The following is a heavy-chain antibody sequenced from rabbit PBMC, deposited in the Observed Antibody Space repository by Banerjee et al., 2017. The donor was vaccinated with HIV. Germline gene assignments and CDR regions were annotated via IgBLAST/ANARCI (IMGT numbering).Heavy chain of an antibody. CDR1: GFSFSSGQD. CDR3: ARAVDYAGYGYDL. D-gene: IGHD6-1*01. Sequence: QSLEESGGDLVKPGASLTLTCTASGFSFSSGQDICWVRQALGKGLEWIACIYTGDGNTYYASWAKGRFTISKTSSTTVTLQMTSLTAADTATYFCARAVDYAGYGYDLWGPGTLVTVS. V-gene: IGHV1S40*01. J-gene: IGHJ4*01. CDR2: IYTGDGNT.